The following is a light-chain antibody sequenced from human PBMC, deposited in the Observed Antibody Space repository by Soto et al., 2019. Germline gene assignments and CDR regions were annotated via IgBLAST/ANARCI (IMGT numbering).Light chain of an antibody. CDR1: QSVSSY. CDR2: DAS. V-gene: IGKV3-11*01. J-gene: IGKJ1*01. CDR3: QQRSNWPRTWT. Sequence: EIVLTQSPATLSLSPGERATLSCRASQSVSSYLAWYQQKPGQAPRLLIYDASNRATGIPARFSGSGSGTYFTLTISSLEPEDFAVYYCQQRSNWPRTWTFGQGTKVEIK.